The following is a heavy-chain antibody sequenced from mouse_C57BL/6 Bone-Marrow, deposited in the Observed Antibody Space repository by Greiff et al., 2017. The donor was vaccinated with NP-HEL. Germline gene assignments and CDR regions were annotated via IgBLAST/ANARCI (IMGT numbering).Heavy chain of an antibody. CDR3: ARHGCGSSDFDV. CDR1: EYEFPSHD. CDR2: INRDGGST. Sequence: DVHLVESGGGLVQPGESLKLSCESNEYEFPSHDMSWVRKTPEKRLELVAAINRDGGSTYYPDTIERRVIISIDNTKKTLYLQMSSLRSEDTAVYYCARHGCGSSDFDVWGTGTTVTVSS. D-gene: IGHD1-1*01. V-gene: IGHV5-2*01. J-gene: IGHJ1*03.